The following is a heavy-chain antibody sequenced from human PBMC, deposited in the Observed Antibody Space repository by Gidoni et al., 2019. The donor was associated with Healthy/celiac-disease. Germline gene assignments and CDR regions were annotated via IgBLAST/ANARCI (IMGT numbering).Heavy chain of an antibody. Sequence: EVQLVESGGGLVQPGGSLRLPCAASGFTVRSNSMSWVRKAPGKGVEWGSVIYGGGSTYYADSVKGRFTISRDNSKNTLYLQMNSLRAEDTAVYYCARVAYSSSYYFDYWGQGTLVTVSS. V-gene: IGHV3-66*02. CDR3: ARVAYSSSYYFDY. D-gene: IGHD6-6*01. CDR2: IYGGGST. J-gene: IGHJ4*02. CDR1: GFTVRSNS.